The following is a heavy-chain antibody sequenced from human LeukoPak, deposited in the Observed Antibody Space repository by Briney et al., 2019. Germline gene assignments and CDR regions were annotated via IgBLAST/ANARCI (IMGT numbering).Heavy chain of an antibody. V-gene: IGHV3-23*01. CDR2: ISGSGGST. CDR3: AKDSAKKYDDY. Sequence: GGSLRLSCAASGLTFDDYGMSWVRQAPGKGLEWVSAISGSGGSTYYADSVKGRFTISRDNSKNTLYLQMNGLRAEDTAVYYCAKDSAKKYDDYWGQGTLVTVSS. CDR1: GLTFDDYG. D-gene: IGHD2/OR15-2a*01. J-gene: IGHJ4*02.